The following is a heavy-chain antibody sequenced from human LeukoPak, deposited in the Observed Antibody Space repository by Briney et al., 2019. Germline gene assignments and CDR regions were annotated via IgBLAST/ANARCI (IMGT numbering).Heavy chain of an antibody. Sequence: GGSLRLSCAASGFTFSSYWMSWVRQAPGKGLEGVADIKQDGSEKYYVDSVKGRFTISRDNAKNSLYLQMNSLRAEDTAVYYCARGPTMIVVGLEYYFDYWGQGTLVTVSS. J-gene: IGHJ4*02. D-gene: IGHD3-22*01. CDR3: ARGPTMIVVGLEYYFDY. CDR2: IKQDGSEK. V-gene: IGHV3-7*01. CDR1: GFTFSSYW.